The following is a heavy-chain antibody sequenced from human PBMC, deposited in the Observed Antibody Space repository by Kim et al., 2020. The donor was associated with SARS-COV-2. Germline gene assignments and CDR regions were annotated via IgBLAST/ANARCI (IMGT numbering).Heavy chain of an antibody. J-gene: IGHJ4*02. CDR3: ARKVGGWYDPLDY. V-gene: IGHV5-51*01. CDR2: IYPGYSDT. Sequence: GESLKISCKASGYNFTKYWIAWVRQMPGKGLEWIGIIYPGYSDTRYSPSFQGQVTISVDKSISTAYLQWSSLKASDTAMYYCARKVGGWYDPLDYWGQGTLVIVSS. CDR1: GYNFTKYW. D-gene: IGHD6-19*01.